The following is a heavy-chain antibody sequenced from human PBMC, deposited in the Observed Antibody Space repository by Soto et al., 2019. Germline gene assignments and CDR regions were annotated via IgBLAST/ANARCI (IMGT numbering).Heavy chain of an antibody. J-gene: IGHJ4*02. CDR2: MNPNSGNT. D-gene: IGHD1-26*01. CDR3: ARVGKRTGSFDY. V-gene: IGHV1-8*01. CDR1: GYTFTSYD. Sequence: QVQLVQSGAEVKTPGASVKVSCKATGYTFTSYDINWVRQATGEGLEWMGWMNPNSGNTGYAQKFQGRVTMTRNTSISTAYMELSSLRSEDTAVYYCARVGKRTGSFDYWGQGTLVTVSS.